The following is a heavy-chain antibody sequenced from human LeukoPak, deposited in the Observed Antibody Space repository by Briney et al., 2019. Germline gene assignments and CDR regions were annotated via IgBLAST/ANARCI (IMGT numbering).Heavy chain of an antibody. Sequence: SETLSLTCTVSSGSISSSNYYWSWIRQPPGKGLEYTGYIYYSGYTNYNPSLKSRVTISVDTSKNQFSLKLSSVTAADTAVYYCARETSQKGAHYMDVWGKGTTVTISS. V-gene: IGHV4-61*01. CDR3: ARETSQKGAHYMDV. CDR1: SGSISSSNYY. J-gene: IGHJ6*03. CDR2: IYYSGYT. D-gene: IGHD3-16*01.